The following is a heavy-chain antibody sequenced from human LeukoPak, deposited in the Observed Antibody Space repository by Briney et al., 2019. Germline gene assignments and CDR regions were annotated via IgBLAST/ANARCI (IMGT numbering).Heavy chain of an antibody. CDR3: ARAPMVRGAYYFDY. CDR2: ISYDGSNK. D-gene: IGHD3-10*01. J-gene: IGHJ4*02. V-gene: IGHV3-30-3*01. Sequence: PGRSLRLSCAASGFTFSSYAMHWVRQAPGKGLEWVAVISYDGSNKYYADSVKGRFTISRDNSKNTLYLQMNSLRAGDTAVYYCARAPMVRGAYYFDYWGQGTLVTVSS. CDR1: GFTFSSYA.